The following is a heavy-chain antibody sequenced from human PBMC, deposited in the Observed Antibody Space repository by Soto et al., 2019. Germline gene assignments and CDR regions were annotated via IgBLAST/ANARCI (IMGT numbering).Heavy chain of an antibody. CDR3: ARMTSSGYHKPIDY. J-gene: IGHJ4*02. V-gene: IGHV4-30-2*01. CDR2: IYHSGST. CDR1: GGSFSGYY. Sequence: SETLSLTCAVYGGSFSGYYWSWIRQPPGKGLEWIGYIYHSGSTYYNPSLKSRVTISVDRSKNQFSLKLSSVTAADTAVYYCARMTSSGYHKPIDYWGQGTLVTVSS. D-gene: IGHD3-22*01.